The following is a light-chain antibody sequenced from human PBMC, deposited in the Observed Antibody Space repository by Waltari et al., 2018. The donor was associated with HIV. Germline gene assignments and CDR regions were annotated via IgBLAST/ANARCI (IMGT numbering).Light chain of an antibody. CDR3: GTWDTSLSAGV. CDR2: END. Sequence: QSVLTQPPSVSAAPGQKVTISCSGSSSHMASYYVSWYQQFPGTAPKLLIYENDKRPSGIPDRFSGSKSDTSVTLAITGLQTGDEADYYCGTWDTSLSAGVFGGGTKLTVL. J-gene: IGLJ3*02. CDR1: SSHMASYY. V-gene: IGLV1-51*02.